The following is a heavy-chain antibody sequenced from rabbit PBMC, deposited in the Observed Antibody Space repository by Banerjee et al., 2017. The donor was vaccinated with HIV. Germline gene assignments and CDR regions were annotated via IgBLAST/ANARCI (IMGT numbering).Heavy chain of an antibody. CDR3: ARVGGYATYAYARDL. Sequence: QLKETGGGLVQPEGSLTLSCKASGFDFSSYWMSWVRQAPGKGLEWIGNIYVGKVNTDYASWVNGRFTISSDNAQNTVVLQMNSLTAADTATYFCARVGGYATYAYARDLWGPGTLVTVS. CDR1: GFDFSSYW. V-gene: IGHV1S7*01. D-gene: IGHD6-1*01. J-gene: IGHJ4*01. CDR2: IYVGKVNT.